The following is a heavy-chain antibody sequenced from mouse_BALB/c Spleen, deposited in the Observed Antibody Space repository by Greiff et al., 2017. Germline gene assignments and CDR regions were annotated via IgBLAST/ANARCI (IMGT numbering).Heavy chain of an antibody. J-gene: IGHJ4*01. CDR1: GFTFSDAW. CDR2: IRSKANNHAS. Sequence: EVKLVESGGGLVQPGGSMKLSCAASGFTFSDAWMDWVRQSPEKGLEWVAEIRSKANNHASYYAVSVKGRCTISSDASKSSVYLQMNSLRAEDTGIYYCTRNCDPDAMDYWGQGTSVTVSS. CDR3: TRNCDPDAMDY. V-gene: IGHV6-6*01. D-gene: IGHD4-1*01.